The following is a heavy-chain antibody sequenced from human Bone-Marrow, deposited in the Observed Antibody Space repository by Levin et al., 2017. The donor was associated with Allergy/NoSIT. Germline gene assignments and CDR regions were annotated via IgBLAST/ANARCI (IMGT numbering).Heavy chain of an antibody. J-gene: IGHJ6*02. CDR3: ARDSTMVRGAYRDYNYYYGMDV. CDR1: GGSIRSHS. D-gene: IGHD3-10*01. Sequence: SETLSLTCTVSGGSIRSHSWGWIRQPPGKGLEWIGHISYTGTTNYNPSLKSRAAISLDTSKNQFSLRLTSVTTADTAIYYCARDSTMVRGAYRDYNYYYGMDVWGQGTTVTVSS. V-gene: IGHV4-59*11. CDR2: ISYTGTT.